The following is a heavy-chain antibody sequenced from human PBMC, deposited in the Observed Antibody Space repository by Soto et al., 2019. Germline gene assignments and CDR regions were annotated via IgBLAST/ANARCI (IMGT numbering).Heavy chain of an antibody. V-gene: IGHV3-23*01. D-gene: IGHD2-15*01. CDR2: ITAGGDGT. CDR1: GITFSNYM. J-gene: IGHJ3*02. CDR3: APHVYCSGGSCQYDAFAI. Sequence: EVQVLESGGGLVQPGGSLRLSCEASGITFSNYMMPWIRQAPGKGLEWVSTITAGGDGTYYADSVKGRFTMSRETSKNTLYLQMNSLRAEDTAVYYCAPHVYCSGGSCQYDAFAIRGQGTMVTVSS.